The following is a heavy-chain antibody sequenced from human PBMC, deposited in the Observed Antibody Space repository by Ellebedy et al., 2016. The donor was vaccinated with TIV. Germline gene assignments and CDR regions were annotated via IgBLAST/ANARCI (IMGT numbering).Heavy chain of an antibody. CDR2: VNQGGSEK. CDR1: GFTFSSYW. V-gene: IGHV3-7*01. CDR3: ATDGSYGDYLSPTHAFEN. J-gene: IGHJ3*02. Sequence: GGSLRLSCAASGFTFSSYWMSWVRQAPGKGLEWVANVNQGGSEKYFVDSVRGRFTISRDNAKNSLYLQMNSLRAEDTAVYYCATDGSYGDYLSPTHAFENWGQGTMVIVSS. D-gene: IGHD4-17*01.